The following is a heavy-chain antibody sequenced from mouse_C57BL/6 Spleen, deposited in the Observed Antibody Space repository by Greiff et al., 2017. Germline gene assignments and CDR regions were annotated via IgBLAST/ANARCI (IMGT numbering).Heavy chain of an antibody. CDR1: GYTFTDHT. CDR3: ANYYGSSYWYFDV. J-gene: IGHJ1*03. V-gene: IGHV1-78*01. D-gene: IGHD1-1*01. CDR2: IYPRDGST. Sequence: VQLQQSDAELVKPGASVKISCKVSGYTFTDHTIHWMKQRPEQGLEWIGYIYPRDGSTKYNEKFKGKATLTADKSSSTAYMQLNSLTSEDSAGYFCANYYGSSYWYFDVWGTGTTVTVSS.